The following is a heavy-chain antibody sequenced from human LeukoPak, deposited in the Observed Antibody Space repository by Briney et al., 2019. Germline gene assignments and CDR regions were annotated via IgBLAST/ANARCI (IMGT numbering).Heavy chain of an antibody. D-gene: IGHD5-12*01. J-gene: IGHJ6*02. CDR3: ARLLIWGYDLDPLGYYYGMDV. CDR1: GYTFTSYD. CDR2: MNPNSGNT. Sequence: ASVKVSCKASGYTFTSYDINWVRQATGQGLEWMGWMNPNSGNTGNAQKFQGRVTMTRNTSISTAYMELSSLRSEDTAVYYCARLLIWGYDLDPLGYYYGMDVWGQGTTVTVSS. V-gene: IGHV1-8*01.